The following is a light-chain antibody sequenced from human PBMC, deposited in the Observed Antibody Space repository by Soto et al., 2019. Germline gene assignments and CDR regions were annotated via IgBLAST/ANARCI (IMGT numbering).Light chain of an antibody. J-gene: IGKJ2*01. Sequence: EIVMTQSPATLSVSPGERATLSCRASQNIGSNLAWYQQRPGQAPRLLMYGASTRATETPARFSGSGSATDFTLTISSLQSEDFAVYYCQQYNNWPPYTFGQGTKV. V-gene: IGKV3-15*01. CDR1: QNIGSN. CDR3: QQYNNWPPYT. CDR2: GAS.